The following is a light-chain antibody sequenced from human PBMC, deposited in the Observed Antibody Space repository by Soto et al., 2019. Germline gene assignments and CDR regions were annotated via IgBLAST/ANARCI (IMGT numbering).Light chain of an antibody. CDR2: DAS. CDR3: QQRSTWPLT. J-gene: IGKJ1*01. CDR1: QSVGSY. Sequence: EIVLTQSPATPSLSPGERATLSCRASQSVGSYFAWYQQKPGQAPRLLIYDASNRDTGIPARFSGSGSGTDFTLTISSLESEDFAVYYCQQRSTWPLTFGQGTKVEIK. V-gene: IGKV3-11*01.